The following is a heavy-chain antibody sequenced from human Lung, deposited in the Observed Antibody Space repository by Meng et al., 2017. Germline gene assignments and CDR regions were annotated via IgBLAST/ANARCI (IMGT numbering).Heavy chain of an antibody. CDR1: GDSVSSNSAA. V-gene: IGHV6-1*01. J-gene: IGHJ4*02. Sequence: QVHLQQSGPGLVKPSNTRPLTCAISGDSVSSNSAAWNWIRQSPSRGLEWLGRTYYRSKWYNGYAVSVRSRITINPDTSKNQFSLQLNSVPPEDTAVYYCTRGHQRLDSWGQGTLVTVSS. CDR3: TRGHQRLDS. CDR2: TYYRSKWYN. D-gene: IGHD6-25*01.